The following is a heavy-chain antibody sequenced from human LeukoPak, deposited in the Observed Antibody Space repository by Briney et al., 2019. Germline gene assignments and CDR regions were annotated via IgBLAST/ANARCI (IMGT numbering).Heavy chain of an antibody. J-gene: IGHJ4*02. CDR1: GFTFSSSA. Sequence: WGSLRLSCAASGFTFSSSAMSWVRQAPGKGLEWVSAISANGVSTYYADSMKGRFTISRDNSKNTLYLQMNSLRAEDTALYYCAKVGGSSGWYELGYWGQGILVTVSS. V-gene: IGHV3-23*01. CDR3: AKVGGSSGWYELGY. D-gene: IGHD6-19*01. CDR2: ISANGVST.